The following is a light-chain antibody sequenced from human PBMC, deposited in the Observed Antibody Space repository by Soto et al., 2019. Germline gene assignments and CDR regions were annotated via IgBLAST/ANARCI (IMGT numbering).Light chain of an antibody. CDR1: QAINNN. Sequence: VLTQAPATLSVSPGERATLSCRASQAINNNVAWYQLKGGQVPRLLICGASNRASGIPDRFSGSGAGTDFTLTISRLEPEDFAVYYCQQYGSSGTFGQGTKVDI. V-gene: IGKV3-20*01. J-gene: IGKJ1*01. CDR3: QQYGSSGT. CDR2: GAS.